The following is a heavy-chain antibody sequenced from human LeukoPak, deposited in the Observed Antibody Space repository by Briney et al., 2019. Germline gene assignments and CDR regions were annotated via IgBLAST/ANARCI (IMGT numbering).Heavy chain of an antibody. CDR1: GFTFSSYW. J-gene: IGHJ4*02. CDR2: INGDGRNI. V-gene: IGHV3-74*01. CDR3: AREGLYYFDY. Sequence: GGFLRLSCVASGFTFSSYWMHWVRQDPRKGLVWVSRINGDGRNINYADSVRGRFTISRDNAKNTLYLQMNTLRVEDTAVYYCAREGLYYFDYWGQGTLVTVSS.